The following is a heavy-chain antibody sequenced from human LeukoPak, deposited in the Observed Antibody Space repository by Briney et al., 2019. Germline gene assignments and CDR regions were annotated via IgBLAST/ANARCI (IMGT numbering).Heavy chain of an antibody. D-gene: IGHD7-27*01. J-gene: IGHJ6*02. V-gene: IGHV3-23*01. Sequence: GGSLRLSCAASGFTFGSYAMSWVRQAPGKGLEWVSSISGSGDYTYYADSVKGRFTISRDNSKNTLYLQMNSLRAEDTAVYYCANGQTWARVYYCYGMDVWGQGTTVTVSS. CDR2: ISGSGDYT. CDR3: ANGQTWARVYYCYGMDV. CDR1: GFTFGSYA.